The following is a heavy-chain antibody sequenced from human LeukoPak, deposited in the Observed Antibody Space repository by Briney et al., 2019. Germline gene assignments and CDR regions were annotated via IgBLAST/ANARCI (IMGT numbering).Heavy chain of an antibody. CDR3: ARDRADYYDSSGCDY. V-gene: IGHV3-48*04. CDR1: GFTFSSYG. D-gene: IGHD3-22*01. Sequence: GGSLRLSCAASGFTFSSYGMHWVRQAPGKGLEWVSYISSSGSTIYYADSVKGRFTISRDNAKNSLYLQMNSLRAEDTAVYYCARDRADYYDSSGCDYWGQGTLVTVSS. CDR2: ISSSGSTI. J-gene: IGHJ4*02.